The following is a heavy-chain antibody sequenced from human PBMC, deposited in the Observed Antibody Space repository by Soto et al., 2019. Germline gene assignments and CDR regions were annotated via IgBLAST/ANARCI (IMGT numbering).Heavy chain of an antibody. CDR2: IYYSGST. J-gene: IGHJ5*02. V-gene: IGHV4-39*01. Sequence: SETLSLTCTVSVGSISSSSFHWGWIRQPPGKGLEWIGSIYYSGSTYYSPSLKSRVTISVDTSKNQFSLKLSSVTAADTAVYYCARRERAAGTDWWFDPWGQGTLVTAPQ. CDR1: VGSISSSSFH. D-gene: IGHD6-13*01. CDR3: ARRERAAGTDWWFDP.